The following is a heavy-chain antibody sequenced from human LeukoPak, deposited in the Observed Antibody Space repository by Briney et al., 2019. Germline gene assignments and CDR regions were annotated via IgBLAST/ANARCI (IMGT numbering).Heavy chain of an antibody. CDR2: ITPNNGNI. D-gene: IGHD3-22*01. CDR1: GYTFTGYY. Sequence: ASVKVSCKASGYTFTGYYMHWGRQAPGQGLEWMGWITPNNGNINYAQKFQGRFTMTTDTSTTTAYMELRSLRSDDTAVYYCARGGKYYYDSSGSFYYYYMDVWGKGTTVTISS. V-gene: IGHV1-18*04. J-gene: IGHJ6*03. CDR3: ARGGKYYYDSSGSFYYYYMDV.